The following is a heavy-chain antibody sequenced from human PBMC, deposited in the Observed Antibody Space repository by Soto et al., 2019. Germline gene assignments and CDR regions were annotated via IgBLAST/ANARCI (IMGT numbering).Heavy chain of an antibody. D-gene: IGHD6-19*01. CDR2: IYYSGST. Sequence: PSETLSLTCTVSGGSISSGGYYWSWIRQHPGKGLEWIGYIYYSGSTYYNPSLKSRVTISVDTSKNQFSLKLSSVTAADTAVYYCARVRNSSGWSYYFDYWGQGTLVTVSS. J-gene: IGHJ4*02. CDR1: GGSISSGGYY. CDR3: ARVRNSSGWSYYFDY. V-gene: IGHV4-31*03.